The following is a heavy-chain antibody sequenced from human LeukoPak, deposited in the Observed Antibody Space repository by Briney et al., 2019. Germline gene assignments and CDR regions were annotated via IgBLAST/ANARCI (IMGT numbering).Heavy chain of an antibody. V-gene: IGHV1-69*05. CDR3: ARARVVVTGPLDY. J-gene: IGHJ4*02. Sequence: SVKVSCKASGGTFSSYAISWVRQAPGQGLEWMGGIIPIFGTANYAQKFQGRVTITTDESTSTAYMELSSLRSGDTAVYYCARARVVVTGPLDYWGQGTLVTVSS. D-gene: IGHD4-23*01. CDR1: GGTFSSYA. CDR2: IIPIFGTA.